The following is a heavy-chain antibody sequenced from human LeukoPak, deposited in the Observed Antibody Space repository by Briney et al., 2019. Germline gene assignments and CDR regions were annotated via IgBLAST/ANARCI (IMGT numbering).Heavy chain of an antibody. Sequence: VASVKVSCKASGYTFTGYYMHWVRQAPGQGLEWMAWINPNSGGTNYAQKFQGGVTMTRDTSISTAYMELSRLRSDDTAVYYCARGSKSITIFGVVNRGPFNYWGQGTLVTVSS. D-gene: IGHD3-3*01. CDR3: ARGSKSITIFGVVNRGPFNY. CDR2: INPNSGGT. V-gene: IGHV1-2*02. CDR1: GYTFTGYY. J-gene: IGHJ4*02.